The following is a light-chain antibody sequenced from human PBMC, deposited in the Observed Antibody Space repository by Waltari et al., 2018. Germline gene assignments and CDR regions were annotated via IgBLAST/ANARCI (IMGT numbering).Light chain of an antibody. V-gene: IGKV4-1*01. Sequence: DIVMTQSPDSLAVSLGERATINCKSTQTVLHSSNNKNYLAWYQQKPGQPPKLLIYWASTRESGVPYRFSGSGSGTDFTLTISSLQAEDVAVYYCQQYYNTPLTFGGGTKVEIK. CDR2: WAS. J-gene: IGKJ4*01. CDR1: QTVLHSSNNKNY. CDR3: QQYYNTPLT.